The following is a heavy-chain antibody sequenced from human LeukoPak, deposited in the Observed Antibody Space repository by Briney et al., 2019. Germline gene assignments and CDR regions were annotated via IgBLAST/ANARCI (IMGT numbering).Heavy chain of an antibody. CDR3: ARVPYYDFWSGYYTLDY. J-gene: IGHJ4*02. CDR1: GFTFSDYY. V-gene: IGHV4-34*01. D-gene: IGHD3-3*01. Sequence: LSCAASGFTFSDYYMSWIRQPPGKGLEWIGEINHSGSTNYNPSLKSRVTISVDTSKNQFSLKLSSVTATDTAVYYCARVPYYDFWSGYYTLDYWGQGTLVTVSS. CDR2: INHSGST.